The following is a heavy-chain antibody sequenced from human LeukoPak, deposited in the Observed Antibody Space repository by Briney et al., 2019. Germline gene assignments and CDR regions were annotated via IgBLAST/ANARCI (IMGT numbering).Heavy chain of an antibody. V-gene: IGHV4-34*01. CDR2: INHSGST. CDR3: ARGRIQLWPSSVYFDY. J-gene: IGHJ4*02. CDR1: GGSFSGYY. D-gene: IGHD5-18*01. Sequence: SETLSLTCAVYGGSFSGYYWSWIRQPPGKGLEGIGEINHSGSTNYNPSLKSRVTISVDTSKNQFSLKLSSVTAADTAVYYCARGRIQLWPSSVYFDYWGQGTLVTVSS.